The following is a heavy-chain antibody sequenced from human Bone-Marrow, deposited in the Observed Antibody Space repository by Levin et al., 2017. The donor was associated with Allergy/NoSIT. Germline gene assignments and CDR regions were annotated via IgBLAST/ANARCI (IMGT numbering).Heavy chain of an antibody. D-gene: IGHD4-17*01. Sequence: SETLSLTCTVSGGSISSGDYYWSWIRQPPGKGLEWIGYIYYSGSTYHNPSLKSRITMSVDTSKNQFALKLSSVTAADTAVYYCARDPWSGDVHDAFDLWGQGTMVTVSS. CDR1: GGSISSGDYY. J-gene: IGHJ3*01. CDR2: IYYSGST. V-gene: IGHV4-30-4*01. CDR3: ARDPWSGDVHDAFDL.